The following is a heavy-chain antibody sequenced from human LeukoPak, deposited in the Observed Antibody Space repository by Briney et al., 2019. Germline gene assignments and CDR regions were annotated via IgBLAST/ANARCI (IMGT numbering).Heavy chain of an antibody. D-gene: IGHD6-13*01. CDR2: IIPILGIA. Sequence: ASVKVSCKASGGTFSSYAISWVRQAPGQGLEGMGRIIPILGIANYAQKFQGRVTITADKSTSTAYMELSSLRSEDTAVYYCARSIAAAGPLQLLAEYFQHWGQGTLVTVSS. J-gene: IGHJ1*01. V-gene: IGHV1-69*04. CDR3: ARSIAAAGPLQLLAEYFQH. CDR1: GGTFSSYA.